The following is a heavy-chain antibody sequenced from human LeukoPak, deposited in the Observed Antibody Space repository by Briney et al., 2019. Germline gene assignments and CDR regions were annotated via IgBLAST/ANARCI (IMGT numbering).Heavy chain of an antibody. J-gene: IGHJ4*02. Sequence: ASVKVSCKASGYTFTGYYMHWVRQAPGQGLERMGWINPNSGGTNYAQKFQGRVTMTRDTSISTAYMELSRLRSDDTAVYYCARDLGYSYGVMATISLCFDYWGQGTLVTVSS. D-gene: IGHD5-18*01. CDR3: ARDLGYSYGVMATISLCFDY. CDR1: GYTFTGYY. CDR2: INPNSGGT. V-gene: IGHV1-2*02.